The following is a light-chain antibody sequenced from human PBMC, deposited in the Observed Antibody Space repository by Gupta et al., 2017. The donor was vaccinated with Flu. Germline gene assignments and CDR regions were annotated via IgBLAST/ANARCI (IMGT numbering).Light chain of an antibody. CDR2: GAS. Sequence: EIVMTQSPDTLSVSPGDRATLSCRASQSISSNLAWYQQKPGRAPRLLIYGASTRATGIADRFSGSGSGKELTLTISSRESEDFAVYYCQQDEDWPPITFGQGTRLEIK. J-gene: IGKJ5*01. V-gene: IGKV3-15*01. CDR1: QSISSN. CDR3: QQDEDWPPIT.